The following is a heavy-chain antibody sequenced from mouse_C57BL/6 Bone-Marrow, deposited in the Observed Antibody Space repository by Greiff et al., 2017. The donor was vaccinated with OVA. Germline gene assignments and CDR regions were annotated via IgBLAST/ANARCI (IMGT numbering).Heavy chain of an antibody. D-gene: IGHD2-1*01. CDR2: IDPSDSYT. CDR1: GYTFTSYW. Sequence: QVQLKEPGAELVMPGASVKLSCKASGYTFTSYWMHWVKQRPGQGLEWIGEIDPSDSYTNYNQKFKGKSTLTVDKSSSTAYMQLSSLTSEDSAVYYCARGVYPWGQGTTLTVSS. V-gene: IGHV1-69*01. CDR3: ARGVYP. J-gene: IGHJ2*01.